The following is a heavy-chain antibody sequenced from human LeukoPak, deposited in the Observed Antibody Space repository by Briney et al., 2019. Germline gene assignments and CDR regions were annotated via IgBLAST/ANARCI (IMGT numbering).Heavy chain of an antibody. Sequence: GGSLRLSCVASGFTFADHVFHWIRQVPGKGLEWLAFISEDDDTYYADSVQGRFTVSRDNSKNSLYFELQSLTTDDAALYYCVKEASDPYFFDFWGQGTLVTVSS. CDR1: GFTFADHV. CDR2: ISEDDDT. J-gene: IGHJ4*02. CDR3: VKEASDPYFFDF. V-gene: IGHV3-43*02.